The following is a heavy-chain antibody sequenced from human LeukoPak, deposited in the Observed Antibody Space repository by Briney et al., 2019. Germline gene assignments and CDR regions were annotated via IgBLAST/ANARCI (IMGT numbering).Heavy chain of an antibody. V-gene: IGHV3-11*01. J-gene: IGHJ4*02. CDR3: ARVTKQLVDY. Sequence: PGGSLRLSCAASGFTFSDFYMTWIRQAPGKGLEWVSYIIPSGTTTYYADSVKGRFTISRDNAKNSLYLQMNSLRAEDTAVYYCARVTKQLVDYWGQGTLVTVSS. D-gene: IGHD6-13*01. CDR1: GFTFSDFY. CDR2: IIPSGTTT.